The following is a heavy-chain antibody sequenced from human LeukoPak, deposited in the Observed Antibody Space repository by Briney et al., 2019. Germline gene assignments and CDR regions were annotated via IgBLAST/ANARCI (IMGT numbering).Heavy chain of an antibody. CDR2: IYYSGST. CDR3: ARGYSSSWYGY. Sequence: SETLSLTCTVSGGSISSYYWSWIRQPPGKGLEWIGYIYYSGSTYYNPSLKSRVTISVDTSKNQFSLKLSSVTAADTAVYYCARGYSSSWYGYWGQGTLVTVSS. D-gene: IGHD6-13*01. J-gene: IGHJ4*02. V-gene: IGHV4-59*06. CDR1: GGSISSYY.